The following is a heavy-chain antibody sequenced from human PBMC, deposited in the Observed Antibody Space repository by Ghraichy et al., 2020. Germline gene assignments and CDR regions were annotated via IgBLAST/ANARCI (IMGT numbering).Heavy chain of an antibody. J-gene: IGHJ4*02. CDR3: ARVGVIAVAGGNFDY. Sequence: SETLSLTCTVSGYSISSGYYWGWIRQPPGKGLEWIGSIYHSGSTYYNPSLKSRVTISVDTSKNQFSLKLSSVTAADTAVYYCARVGVIAVAGGNFDYWGQGTLVTVSS. CDR2: IYHSGST. D-gene: IGHD6-19*01. CDR1: GYSISSGYY. V-gene: IGHV4-38-2*02.